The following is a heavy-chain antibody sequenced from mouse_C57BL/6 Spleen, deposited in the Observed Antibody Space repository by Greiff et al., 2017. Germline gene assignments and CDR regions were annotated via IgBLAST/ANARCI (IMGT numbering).Heavy chain of an antibody. Sequence: VQLVESGAELARPGASVKLSCKASGYTFTSYGISWVKQRTGQGLEWIGEIYPRSGNTYYNEKFKGKATLTADKSYSTAYMELRSLTSEDSAVYFCARYPRITTVVATDYWGQGTTLTVSS. D-gene: IGHD1-1*01. CDR2: IYPRSGNT. CDR1: GYTFTSYG. J-gene: IGHJ2*01. CDR3: ARYPRITTVVATDY. V-gene: IGHV1-81*01.